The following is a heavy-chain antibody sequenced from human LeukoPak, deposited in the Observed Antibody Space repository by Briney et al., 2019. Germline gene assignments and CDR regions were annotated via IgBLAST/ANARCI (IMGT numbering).Heavy chain of an antibody. CDR2: MNPNSGNT. D-gene: IGHD3-22*01. CDR1: GYTFTSYD. J-gene: IGHJ4*02. V-gene: IGHV1-8*01. CDR3: ARGAVLWYYFDSSGYYLDY. Sequence: GASVKVSCKTSGYTFTSYDINWVRQAPGQGLEWMGWMNPNSGNTGYAQKFQGRVTMTRNTSISTAYVELNSLRSEDTAVYYCARGAVLWYYFDSSGYYLDYWGQGTLVTVSS.